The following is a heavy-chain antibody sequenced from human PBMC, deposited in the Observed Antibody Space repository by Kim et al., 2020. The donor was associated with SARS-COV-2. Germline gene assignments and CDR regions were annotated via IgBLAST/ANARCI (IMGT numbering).Heavy chain of an antibody. D-gene: IGHD2-2*02. CDR2: IYPGDSDT. V-gene: IGHV5-51*01. CDR1: GYSFTSYW. Sequence: GESLKISCKGSGYSFTSYWIGWVRQMPGKGLEWMGIIYPGDSDTRYSPSFQGQVTISADKSISTAYLQWNSLKASDTAMYYCARHGLGYCSSTSCYKGTWFDPWGQGTLVTVSS. J-gene: IGHJ5*02. CDR3: ARHGLGYCSSTSCYKGTWFDP.